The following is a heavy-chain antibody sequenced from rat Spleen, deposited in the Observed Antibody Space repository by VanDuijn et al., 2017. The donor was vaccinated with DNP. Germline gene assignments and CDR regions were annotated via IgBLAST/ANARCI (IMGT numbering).Heavy chain of an antibody. CDR1: GFNFNDYW. J-gene: IGHJ2*01. Sequence: EVKLVESGGGLVQPGRSLKLSCAASGFNFNDYWMGWVRQAPGKGLERIGEINKDSTIINYIPSLKEKITISRDTAQNILYLQMGKLGSEDKAIYYCAKGPNYGGWSDYFDYWGQGVMVTVSS. V-gene: IGHV4-2*01. CDR2: INKDSTII. D-gene: IGHD1-11*01. CDR3: AKGPNYGGWSDYFDY.